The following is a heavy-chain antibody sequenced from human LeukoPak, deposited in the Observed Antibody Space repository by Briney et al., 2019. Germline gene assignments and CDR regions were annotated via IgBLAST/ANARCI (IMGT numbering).Heavy chain of an antibody. V-gene: IGHV4-4*07. CDR2: IYTRGST. CDR1: GGSINNYY. D-gene: IGHD2-15*01. CDR3: ARGRYCSADICSGGDAFDI. J-gene: IGHJ3*02. Sequence: SETLSLTCTVSGGSINNYYWGWIRQPAGKGLEWIGRIYTRGSTNYNPSLKSRVTMSVDTSKNQFSLKLSSVAAADTAVYYCARGRYCSADICSGGDAFDIWGQGTMVSVSS.